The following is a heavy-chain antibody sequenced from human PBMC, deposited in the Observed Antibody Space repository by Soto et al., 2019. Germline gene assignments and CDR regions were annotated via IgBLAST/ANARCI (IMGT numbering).Heavy chain of an antibody. CDR1: GFTFSSYW. CDR2: INSDGSST. D-gene: IGHD6-19*01. V-gene: IGHV3-74*01. CDR3: VITVLAGYCEYSGLGG. J-gene: IGHJ6*02. Sequence: GGSLRLSCAASGFTFSSYWMHWVRQAPGKGLVWVSRINSDGSSTSYADSVKGRFTISRDNAKNTLYLQMNSLRAEDTAVYYCVITVLAGYCEYSGLGGWGQETTVT.